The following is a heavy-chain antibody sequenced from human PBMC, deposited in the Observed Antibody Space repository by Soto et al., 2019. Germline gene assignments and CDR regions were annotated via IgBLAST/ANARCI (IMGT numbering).Heavy chain of an antibody. Sequence: EVQLVESGGGLIQPGGSLRLSCAASGFTVSSNYMSWVRQAPGKGLEWVSVIYSGGSTYYADSVKGRFTISRDNSKNTLYLQMNILRAEDTAVYYCARDRASLYGMDVWGQGTTVTVSS. J-gene: IGHJ6*02. CDR3: ARDRASLYGMDV. D-gene: IGHD3-10*01. CDR2: IYSGGST. CDR1: GFTVSSNY. V-gene: IGHV3-53*01.